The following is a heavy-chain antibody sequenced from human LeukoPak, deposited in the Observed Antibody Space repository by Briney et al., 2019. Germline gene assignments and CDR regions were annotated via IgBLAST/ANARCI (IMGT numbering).Heavy chain of an antibody. D-gene: IGHD3-22*01. CDR2: ISARNGDT. CDR3: ASGQWSLMTQ. Sequence: ASVKVSCKASGHTFSNYTITWVRQAPGQGLEWMGWISARNGDTYYVQRFQGRVTMTTDTSSSAAYLELRSLRSDDTAVYFCASGQWSLMTQWGQGTLVTVSS. V-gene: IGHV1-18*01. J-gene: IGHJ4*02. CDR1: GHTFSNYT.